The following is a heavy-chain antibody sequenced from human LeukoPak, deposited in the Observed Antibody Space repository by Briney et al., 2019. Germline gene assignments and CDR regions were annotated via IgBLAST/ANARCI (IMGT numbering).Heavy chain of an antibody. D-gene: IGHD1-26*01. Sequence: GESLKISCKGSGYSFTSYWIGWVRQMPGKGLEWMGIIYPGDSDTRYSPSFQGQVTISADKSIGTAYLQWSSLKASDTAMYYCARLGIVGAAGYYFDYWGQGTLVTVSS. CDR1: GYSFTSYW. J-gene: IGHJ4*02. CDR3: ARLGIVGAAGYYFDY. CDR2: IYPGDSDT. V-gene: IGHV5-51*01.